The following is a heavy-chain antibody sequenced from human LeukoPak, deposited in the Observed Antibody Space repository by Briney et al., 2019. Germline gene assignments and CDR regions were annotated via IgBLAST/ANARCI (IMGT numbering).Heavy chain of an antibody. V-gene: IGHV4-59*01. D-gene: IGHD3-22*01. CDR3: ARYIETYYYDSSGYHFDY. Sequence: SETLSLTCTVSGGSISSYYWSWIRQPPGKGLEWIGYIYYSGSTNYNPPLKSRVTISVDTSKNQFSLKLSSVTAADTAVYYCARYIETYYYDSSGYHFDYWGQGTLVTVSS. CDR2: IYYSGST. J-gene: IGHJ4*02. CDR1: GGSISSYY.